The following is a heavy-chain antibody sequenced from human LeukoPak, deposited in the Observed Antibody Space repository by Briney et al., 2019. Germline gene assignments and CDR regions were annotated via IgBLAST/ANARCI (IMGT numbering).Heavy chain of an antibody. D-gene: IGHD2-2*03. Sequence: GESLKISCKGSGYSLPTYWIAWVRQMPGKGLEWMGIIYPDESNIRYSPSFQGQVTISADKSISTAYLQWSSLKASDTAMYYCARPPSRGYSSSSEYWGQGTLVTVSS. CDR1: GYSLPTYW. CDR3: ARPPSRGYSSSSEY. V-gene: IGHV5-51*01. J-gene: IGHJ4*02. CDR2: IYPDESNI.